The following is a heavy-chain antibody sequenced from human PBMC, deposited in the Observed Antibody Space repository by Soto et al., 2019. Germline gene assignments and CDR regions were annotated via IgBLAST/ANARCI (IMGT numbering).Heavy chain of an antibody. J-gene: IGHJ6*02. CDR3: AREGYCSSTSCPPTYYYYGMDV. V-gene: IGHV1-18*01. CDR2: ISAYNGNT. CDR1: GYTFTSYG. D-gene: IGHD2-2*01. Sequence: ASVKVSCKASGYTFTSYGISWVRQAPGQGLEWMGWISAYNGNTNYAQKLQGRVTMTTDTSTSTAYMELRSLRSDDTAVYYCAREGYCSSTSCPPTYYYYGMDVWGQGATVTVSS.